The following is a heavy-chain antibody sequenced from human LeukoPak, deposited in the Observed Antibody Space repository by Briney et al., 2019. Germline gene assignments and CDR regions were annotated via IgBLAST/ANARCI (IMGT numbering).Heavy chain of an antibody. D-gene: IGHD4-11*01. Sequence: SETLSLTCTVSGGSISSYYWSWIRQPPGKGLEWIGYIYYSGSTYYNPSLKSRVTISVDTSKNQFSLKLSSVTAADTAVYYCASYSNYGGVDYWGQGTLVTVSS. CDR3: ASYSNYGGVDY. CDR1: GGSISSYY. J-gene: IGHJ4*02. CDR2: IYYSGST. V-gene: IGHV4-59*08.